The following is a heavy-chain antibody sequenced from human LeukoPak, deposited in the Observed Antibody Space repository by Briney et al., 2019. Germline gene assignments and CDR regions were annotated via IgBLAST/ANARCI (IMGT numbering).Heavy chain of an antibody. CDR1: KFTFSSYS. CDR2: INSYSSYI. V-gene: IGHV3-21*01. Sequence: GGSLRLSCAASKFTFSSYSMNWVRQAPGKGLEWVSSINSYSSYIYYADSVKGRFTISRDDAKNSLYLQMNSLRAEDTAVYYCSRDRRWGAESEDYWGQGTLVTVSS. J-gene: IGHJ4*02. CDR3: SRDRRWGAESEDY. D-gene: IGHD1-26*01.